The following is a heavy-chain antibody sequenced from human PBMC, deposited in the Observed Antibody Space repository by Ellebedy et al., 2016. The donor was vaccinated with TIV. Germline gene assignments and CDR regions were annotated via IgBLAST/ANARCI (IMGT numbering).Heavy chain of an antibody. CDR3: AKCEGATCSDGMDV. V-gene: IGHV3-23*01. Sequence: GESLKISCAASGLAFSIYGMNWVRQAPGRGLEWVSTVSGTGSSTHYADSVKGRFTISRDNSKNTLYLQMNSLRAEDTAVYYCAKCEGATCSDGMDVWGQGTTVTVSS. CDR2: VSGTGSST. CDR1: GLAFSIYG. D-gene: IGHD2-2*01. J-gene: IGHJ6*02.